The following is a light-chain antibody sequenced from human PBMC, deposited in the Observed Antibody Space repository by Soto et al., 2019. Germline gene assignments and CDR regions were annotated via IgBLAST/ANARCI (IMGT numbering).Light chain of an antibody. CDR1: QSISRH. CDR3: QQSYSTPYT. J-gene: IGKJ2*01. CDR2: VAS. Sequence: EIQMTQSPSSLSASVGDRVTITCRASQSISRHVNWYQQKTGNAPKLLIYVASSLQSGVPSRFSGSGSGTDFTLTISNLQPEDFATYSCQQSYSTPYTFGQGTKVDIK. V-gene: IGKV1-39*01.